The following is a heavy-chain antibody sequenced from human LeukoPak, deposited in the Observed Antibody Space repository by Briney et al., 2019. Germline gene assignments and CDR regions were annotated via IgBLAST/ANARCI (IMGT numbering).Heavy chain of an antibody. Sequence: GGSLRVSCAASGFTFDKFDMHWVRQAPGKGLEWVSLISGNGGSTYYADSVKGRFTTSRDNSKNSLYLQMNSLRTEDTALYYCAKAGRSEGFNFFDFWGQGTLVTVSS. CDR2: ISGNGGST. CDR3: AKAGRSEGFNFFDF. J-gene: IGHJ4*02. V-gene: IGHV3-43*02. D-gene: IGHD5-24*01. CDR1: GFTFDKFD.